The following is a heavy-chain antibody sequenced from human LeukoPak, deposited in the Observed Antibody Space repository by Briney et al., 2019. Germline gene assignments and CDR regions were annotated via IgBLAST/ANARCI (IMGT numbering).Heavy chain of an antibody. CDR2: ISISGNTI. V-gene: IGHV3-48*03. Sequence: GGSLRLSCAASGFTFSTYEMNWVRQAPGKGLEWVSFISISGNTIYYADSVKGRFTISRDNAKDSLYLQMNSLRAEDTAVYYCARVRKGSDAFDIWGQGTMVTVS. CDR1: GFTFSTYE. J-gene: IGHJ3*02. CDR3: ARVRKGSDAFDI.